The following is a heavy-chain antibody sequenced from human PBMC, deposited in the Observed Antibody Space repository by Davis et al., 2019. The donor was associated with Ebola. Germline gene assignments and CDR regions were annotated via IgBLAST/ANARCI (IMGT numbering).Heavy chain of an antibody. CDR3: ARGYYDNHLDY. J-gene: IGHJ4*02. CDR1: GYTFTGYY. D-gene: IGHD3-22*01. Sequence: ASVKVSCKASGYTFTGYYMHWVRQAPGQGLEWMGWINPKSGGTSHAQKFQDRVTMTRDTSISTGYMELIRLRSDDTAVYYCARGYYDNHLDYWGQGTLVTVSS. CDR2: INPKSGGT. V-gene: IGHV1-2*02.